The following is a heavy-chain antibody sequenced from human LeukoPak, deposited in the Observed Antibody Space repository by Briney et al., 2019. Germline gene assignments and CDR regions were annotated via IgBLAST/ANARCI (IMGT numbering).Heavy chain of an antibody. CDR3: ARQGYGGHSRGAADY. CDR2: ISANNGNR. J-gene: IGHJ4*02. V-gene: IGHV1-18*01. Sequence: ASVKVSCKASGGTFSSYAISWVRQAPGQGLEWMGWISANNGNRNYALKLQDRVSMTTDTSTSTAYMELRSLRSDDTAVYYCARQGYGGHSRGAADYWGQGTLVTVSS. D-gene: IGHD4-23*01. CDR1: GGTFSSYA.